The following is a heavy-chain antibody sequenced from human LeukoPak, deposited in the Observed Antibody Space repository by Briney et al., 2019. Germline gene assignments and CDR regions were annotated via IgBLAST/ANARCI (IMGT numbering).Heavy chain of an antibody. V-gene: IGHV1-69*13. CDR2: IIPIFGTA. CDR3: ARTRSVVTPDDYYYYSMDV. CDR1: GGTFSSYA. D-gene: IGHD4-23*01. J-gene: IGHJ6*02. Sequence: SVKVSCKASGGTFSSYAISWVRQAPGQGLEWMGGIIPIFGTANYAQKFKGRVTITADESTSTAYMELSSLRSEDTAVYYCARTRSVVTPDDYYYYSMDVWGQGTTVTVSS.